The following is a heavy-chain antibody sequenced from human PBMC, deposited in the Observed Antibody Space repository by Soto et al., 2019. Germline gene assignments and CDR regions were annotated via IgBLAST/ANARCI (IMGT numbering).Heavy chain of an antibody. D-gene: IGHD3-10*01. CDR1: GGSISSGDYY. Sequence: QVQLQESGPGLVKPSQTLSLTCTVSGGSISSGDYYWSWIRQPPGKGLEWIGYIYYSGSTYYNPSLKSRVTTSVDTSKNQFSLKLSSVTAADTAVYYCARVGGFGELPPWFDPWGQGTLVTVSS. CDR3: ARVGGFGELPPWFDP. CDR2: IYYSGST. J-gene: IGHJ5*02. V-gene: IGHV4-30-4*01.